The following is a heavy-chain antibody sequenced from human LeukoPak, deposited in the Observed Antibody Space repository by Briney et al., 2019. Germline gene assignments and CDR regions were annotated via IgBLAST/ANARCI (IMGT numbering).Heavy chain of an antibody. CDR2: IYYSGRN. J-gene: IGHJ6*02. CDR1: GGSINSGNW. CDR3: ASAPILRGEGGEHYNYGMDV. D-gene: IGHD2-2*02. V-gene: IGHV4-4*02. Sequence: SETLSLTCAVSGGSINSGNWRGRVRQPPGKGLEWVGEIYYSGRNNFNPSLKGRVTISVDEFKNQFSLNLTSVTAADTAVYQCASAPILRGEGGEHYNYGMDVWGQGTTVTVSS.